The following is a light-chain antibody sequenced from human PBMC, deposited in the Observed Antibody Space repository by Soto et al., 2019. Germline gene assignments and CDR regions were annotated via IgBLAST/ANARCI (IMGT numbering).Light chain of an antibody. CDR2: EVR. J-gene: IGLJ1*01. V-gene: IGLV2-14*02. Sequence: QSALTQPASVSGSPGQSITISCTGTSNDIGGYNLVSWYQQHPGKAPKLIIYEVRNRPSGVSHRFSGSKSGNTASLTISGLQAEDEADYYCSSYTTSSTLGVFGTGTKLTVL. CDR3: SSYTTSSTLGV. CDR1: SNDIGGYNL.